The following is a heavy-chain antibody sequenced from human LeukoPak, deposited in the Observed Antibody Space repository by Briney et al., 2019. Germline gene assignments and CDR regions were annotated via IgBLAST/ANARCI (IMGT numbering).Heavy chain of an antibody. CDR2: IKPSGGST. D-gene: IGHD3-22*01. V-gene: IGHV1-46*01. CDR1: GYTFTSYY. Sequence: ASVKVSCKASGYTFTSYYMHWVRQAPGQGLEWMGVIKPSGGSTSYAQKFEGRVTMTRDMSTSTVYMELSSLRSEDTAVYYCARVSMDDSSGYYYHYWGQGTLVTVSS. CDR3: ARVSMDDSSGYYYHY. J-gene: IGHJ4*02.